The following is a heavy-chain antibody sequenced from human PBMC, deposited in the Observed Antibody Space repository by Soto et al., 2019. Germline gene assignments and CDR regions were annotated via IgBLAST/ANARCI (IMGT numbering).Heavy chain of an antibody. CDR3: ARDGYNWNDPYYFDY. V-gene: IGHV1-18*04. J-gene: IGHJ4*02. Sequence: ASVKVSCKASGYTFTSYGISWVRQAPGQGLEWMGWISAYNGNTNYAQKLQGRVTMTTDTSTSTAYMELRSLRSDDTAVYYCARDGYNWNDPYYFDYWGAGTMVTVYS. CDR1: GYTFTSYG. CDR2: ISAYNGNT. D-gene: IGHD1-20*01.